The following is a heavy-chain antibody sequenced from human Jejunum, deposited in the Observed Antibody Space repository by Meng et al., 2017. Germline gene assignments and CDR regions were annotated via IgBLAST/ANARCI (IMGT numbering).Heavy chain of an antibody. CDR1: GYTFTASS. J-gene: IGHJ5*02. CDR3: ARDPGLDR. V-gene: IGHV1-2*06. Sequence: QVQLVRSGAEVKEPGASVKVSCKASGYTFTASSLYWVRQAPGQGLEWMGRISPHSGGTDYAQNFQGRVTLTRDTSISTAYMQMSGLTSDDTAVYYCARDPGLDRWGRGTLVTVSS. CDR2: ISPHSGGT.